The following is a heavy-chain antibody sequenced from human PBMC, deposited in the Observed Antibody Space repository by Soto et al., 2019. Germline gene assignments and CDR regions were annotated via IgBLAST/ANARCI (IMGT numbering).Heavy chain of an antibody. D-gene: IGHD4-4*01. Sequence: VAAIWYDGSNEYYGDSVKGRFTISRDNSKNTLSLQMNSLRAEDTAVYYCARGTTVTDFLMAVWGKGTTVTVSS. V-gene: IGHV3-33*01. CDR2: IWYDGSNE. J-gene: IGHJ6*03. CDR3: ARGTTVTDFLMAV.